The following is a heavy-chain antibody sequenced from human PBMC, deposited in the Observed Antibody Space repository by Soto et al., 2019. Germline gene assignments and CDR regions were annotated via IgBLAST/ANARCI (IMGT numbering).Heavy chain of an antibody. D-gene: IGHD6-13*01. CDR2: IIPIFATT. CDR1: GGTFSNYA. V-gene: IGHV1-69*12. J-gene: IGHJ4*02. Sequence: QVQLVQSGAEVKKPGSSVKVSCKASGGTFSNYAISWVRQAPGQRLEWMGGIIPIFATTNYAQRFQPRVTITADDSKSTAYMELSTLRSADTVVYYWARVRSSKYKDYFAYWGQATLVTVSS. CDR3: ARVRSSKYKDYFAY.